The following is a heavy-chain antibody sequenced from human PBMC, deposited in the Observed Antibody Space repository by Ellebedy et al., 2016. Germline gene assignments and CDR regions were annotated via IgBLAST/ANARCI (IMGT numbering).Heavy chain of an antibody. CDR1: GFTFSSYG. CDR2: IWYDGSNK. J-gene: IGHJ4*02. D-gene: IGHD6-13*01. Sequence: GGSLRLSXAASGFTFSSYGMHWVRQAPGKGLEWVAVIWYDGSNKYYADSVKGRFTISRDNSKNTLYLQMNSLRAEDTAVYYCARETRAALYYFDYWGQGTLVTVSS. CDR3: ARETRAALYYFDY. V-gene: IGHV3-33*08.